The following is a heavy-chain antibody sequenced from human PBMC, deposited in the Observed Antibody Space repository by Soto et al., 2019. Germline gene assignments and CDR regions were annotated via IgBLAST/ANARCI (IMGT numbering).Heavy chain of an antibody. V-gene: IGHV3-21*01. CDR2: ISTTSIDI. D-gene: IGHD6-6*01. CDR3: PRDARTAPNPLYFSYYLDV. CDR1: GFTFSDYT. Sequence: EEQLVESGGGLIKPGGSLRLSCVVSGFTFSDYTLNWVRQAPGRGLEWVSSISTTSIDIYYADSVKGRFTISRDNAKNSLYLQMDSMTAADTAVYYCPRDARTAPNPLYFSYYLDVCGKGTKVTV. J-gene: IGHJ6*03.